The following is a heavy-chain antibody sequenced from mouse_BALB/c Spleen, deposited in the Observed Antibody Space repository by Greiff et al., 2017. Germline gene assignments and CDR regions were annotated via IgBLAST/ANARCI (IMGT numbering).Heavy chain of an antibody. CDR2: INSNGGST. V-gene: IGHV5-6-3*01. Sequence: EVQLVESGGGLVQPGGSLKLSCAASGFTFSSYGMSWVRQTPDKRLELVATINSNGGSTYYPDSVKGRFTISRDNAKNTLYLQMSSLKSEDTAMYYCARDPAFAYWGQGTLVTVSA. J-gene: IGHJ3*01. CDR1: GFTFSSYG. CDR3: ARDPAFAY.